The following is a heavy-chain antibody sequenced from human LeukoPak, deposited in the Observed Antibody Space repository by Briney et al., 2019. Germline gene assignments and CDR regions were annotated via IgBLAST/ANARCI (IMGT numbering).Heavy chain of an antibody. CDR3: AKDVVLMSGAYFDY. CDR2: ISGSGGRT. D-gene: IGHD2-8*01. V-gene: IGHV3-23*01. J-gene: IGHJ4*02. Sequence: GGSLRLSCAASGFTFSNYGMSWVRQAPGKGLEWVSGISGSGGRTSYADSVKGQFTISRDNSKNTLYLQLNSLRAEDTAVYYCAKDVVLMSGAYFDYWGQGTLVTVSS. CDR1: GFTFSNYG.